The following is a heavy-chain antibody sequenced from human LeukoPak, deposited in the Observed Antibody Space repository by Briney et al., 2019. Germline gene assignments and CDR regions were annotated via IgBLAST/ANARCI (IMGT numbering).Heavy chain of an antibody. J-gene: IGHJ6*02. CDR3: AKQGNYYYRMDV. CDR1: GFTFSSYA. CDR2: ISGSGGST. V-gene: IGHV3-23*01. Sequence: GGSLRLSWAASGFTFSSYAMSWVRQAPGRGRGWVSSISGSGGSTYYADAVKGRFTISRDNSKNTLYLQMNSLRAEDTAVYYGAKQGNYYYRMDVWGQGTPVTVSS.